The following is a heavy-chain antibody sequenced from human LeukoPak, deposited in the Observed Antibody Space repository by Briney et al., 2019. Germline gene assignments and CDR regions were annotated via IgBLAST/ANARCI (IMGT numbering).Heavy chain of an antibody. CDR2: ICGSGGST. CDR3: ARSLVVGATYPDH. Sequence: PGGSLRLSCAASGFTFRSYAMSCVRQARGKGLEGGSAICGSGGSTYYADSVKGRFTIPRNNSKNTLSLQLNSLRAEDTAVYYCARSLVVGATYPDHWGQGTLVTVSS. CDR1: GFTFRSYA. J-gene: IGHJ5*02. V-gene: IGHV3-23*01. D-gene: IGHD1-26*01.